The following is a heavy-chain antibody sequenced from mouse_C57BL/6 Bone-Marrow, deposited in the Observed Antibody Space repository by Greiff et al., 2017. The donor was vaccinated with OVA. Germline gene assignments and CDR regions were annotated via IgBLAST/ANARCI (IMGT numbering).Heavy chain of an antibody. CDR3: AKGGGSSYDFDY. Sequence: VQRVESGPGLVAPSQSLSITCTVSGFSLTSYGVSWVRQPPGKGLEWLGVIWGDGNTNYHSALISRLSTRKDNSKSQVFLKLNSLQTDDTATDYCAKGGGSSYDFDYWGQGTTLTVSS. D-gene: IGHD1-1*01. CDR1: GFSLTSYG. CDR2: IWGDGNT. V-gene: IGHV2-3*01. J-gene: IGHJ2*01.